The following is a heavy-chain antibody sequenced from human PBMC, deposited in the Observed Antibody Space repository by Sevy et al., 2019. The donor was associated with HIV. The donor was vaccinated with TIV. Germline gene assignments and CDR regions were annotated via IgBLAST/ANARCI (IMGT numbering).Heavy chain of an antibody. CDR2: IYPDDSDT. D-gene: IGHD3-22*01. J-gene: IGHJ4*02. CDR3: ATSRSGYLDSSGYYIY. Sequence: GESLKISCRGSGYSFTSHWIGWVRHMPGKGLEWMGIIYPDDSDTRYSPSFQGQVTFSAAKSISTAYLQWSSLKASDTAMYYCATSRSGYLDSSGYYIYWGQGTLVTVSS. CDR1: GYSFTSHW. V-gene: IGHV5-51*01.